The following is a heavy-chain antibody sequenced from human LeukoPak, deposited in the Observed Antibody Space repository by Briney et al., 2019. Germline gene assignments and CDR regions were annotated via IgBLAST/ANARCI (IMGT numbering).Heavy chain of an antibody. J-gene: IGHJ4*02. CDR2: ISSSSRYI. V-gene: IGHV3-21*01. CDR1: VLPLSRYR. Sequence: GGSQTLLCRLSVLPLSRYRMNWVRHAREEGLEGVSSISSSSRYIYHGDSEEGRYNLPRDIAKNSLYLKVHSLRDEDTAVYYCARDKVGATPGYWGQGTLVTVSS. D-gene: IGHD1-26*01. CDR3: ARDKVGATPGY.